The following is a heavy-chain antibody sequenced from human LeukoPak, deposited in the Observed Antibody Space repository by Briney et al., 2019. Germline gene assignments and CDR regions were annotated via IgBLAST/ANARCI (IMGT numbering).Heavy chain of an antibody. CDR3: ATGGYCSGGSCFRGSSSPKLYYYYYGMDV. D-gene: IGHD2-15*01. CDR1: GYTLTELS. J-gene: IGHJ6*02. V-gene: IGHV1-24*01. CDR2: FDPEGRET. Sequence: GASVKVSRKVSGYTLTELSMHWVRQAPGKGLEWMGGFDPEGRETIYAQKFQGRVTMTEDTSTDTAYMELSSLRSEDTAVYYCATGGYCSGGSCFRGSSSPKLYYYYYGMDVWGQGTTVTVSS.